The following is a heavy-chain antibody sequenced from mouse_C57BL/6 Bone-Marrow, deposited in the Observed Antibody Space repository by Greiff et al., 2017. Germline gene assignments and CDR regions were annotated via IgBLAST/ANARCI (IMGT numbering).Heavy chain of an antibody. D-gene: IGHD1-1*01. CDR3: AREILYYGSSYAMDY. V-gene: IGHV3-6*01. CDR1: GYSITSGYY. J-gene: IGHJ4*01. CDR2: ISYDGSN. Sequence: EVQLKDSGPGLVKPSQSLSLTCSVTGYSITSGYYWNWIRQFPGNKLEWMGYISYDGSNNYNPSLKNRISITRDTSKNQFFLKLNSVTTEDTATYYCAREILYYGSSYAMDYWGQGTSVTVSS.